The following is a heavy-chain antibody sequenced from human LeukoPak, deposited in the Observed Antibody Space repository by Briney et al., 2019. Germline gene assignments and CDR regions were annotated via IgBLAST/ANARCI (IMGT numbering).Heavy chain of an antibody. CDR1: GYTFTGYY. Sequence: ASVKVSCKASGYTFTGYYMHWVLQAPGQGLEWMVRINPNSGGTNYAQKFQGRVSMTRDASISKAYLELSKLRSDDTAVYYCARVFYDSSGPFDYWGQGTLVTVSS. D-gene: IGHD3-22*01. J-gene: IGHJ4*02. CDR3: ARVFYDSSGPFDY. V-gene: IGHV1-2*06. CDR2: INPNSGGT.